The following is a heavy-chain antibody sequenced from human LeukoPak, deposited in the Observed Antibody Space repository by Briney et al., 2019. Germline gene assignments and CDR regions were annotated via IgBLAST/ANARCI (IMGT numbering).Heavy chain of an antibody. CDR2: ISTSGGAT. CDR1: GFTFTDSA. D-gene: IGHD1-7*01. CDR3: AKGGNYAPLDY. V-gene: IGHV3-23*01. Sequence: PGGSLRLSCAASGFTFTDSAMTWVRQAPAKGLEWVSAISTSGGATIYTDSVKDRFTISRDNSKNTLYLQMNSLRAEDTAIYYCAKGGNYAPLDYWGQGTLVTVSS. J-gene: IGHJ4*02.